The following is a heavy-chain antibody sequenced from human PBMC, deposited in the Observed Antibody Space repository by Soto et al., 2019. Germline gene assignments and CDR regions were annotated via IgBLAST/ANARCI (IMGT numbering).Heavy chain of an antibody. V-gene: IGHV3-43D*04. CDR1: GVTFDAYA. D-gene: IGHD5-18*01. Sequence: HHGGSIGISNASSGVTFDAYAMHWFRHSPGKGPQWISLISWDGGRRLYADSVKGRFTISRDNSKNTLYLQMNSLRAEDTAVYYCAKVQSGYSYGDYWGQGTLVPV. J-gene: IGHJ4*02. CDR3: AKVQSGYSYGDY. CDR2: ISWDGGRR.